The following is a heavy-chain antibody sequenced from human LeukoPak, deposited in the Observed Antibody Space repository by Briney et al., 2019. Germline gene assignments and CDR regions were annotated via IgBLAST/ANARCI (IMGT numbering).Heavy chain of an antibody. D-gene: IGHD6-13*01. CDR1: GGSISSSSYY. CDR3: AREGTEQQLVLYFDY. CDR2: IYYSGST. J-gene: IGHJ4*02. Sequence: SETLSLTCTVSGGSISSSSYYWGWIRQPPGKGLEWIGSIYYSGSTYYNPSLKSRVTISVDTSKNQFSLKLSSVTAADTAVYYCAREGTEQQLVLYFDYWGQGTLVTVSS. V-gene: IGHV4-39*07.